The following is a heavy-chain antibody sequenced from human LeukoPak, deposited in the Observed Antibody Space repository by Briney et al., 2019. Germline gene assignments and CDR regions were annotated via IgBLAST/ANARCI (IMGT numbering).Heavy chain of an antibody. CDR2: IKHDGSEK. V-gene: IGHV3-7*01. J-gene: IGHJ6*03. Sequence: PGGSLRLSCAVSGFNFSNYWMSWVRQAPGKGLEWVANIKHDGSEKYYVDSVKGRFTISRDNAKNSLYLQMNSLRAEDTAVYYCAAQSEDYDFWSGYLYYYYYYYMDVWGKGTTVTVSS. D-gene: IGHD3-3*01. CDR1: GFNFSNYW. CDR3: AAQSEDYDFWSGYLYYYYYYYMDV.